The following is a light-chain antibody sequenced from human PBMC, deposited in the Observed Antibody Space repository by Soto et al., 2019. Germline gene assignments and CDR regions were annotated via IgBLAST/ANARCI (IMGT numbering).Light chain of an antibody. CDR3: QHYNGYSEA. Sequence: RLPKSFSNVPGSVGEGVTLSCWASQTISSWLAWYQQKPGKAPKLLIYKASTLKSGVPSRFSGSGSGTEFTLTISSLQPYDFATYYCQHYNGYSEAFGQGTKVDIK. J-gene: IGKJ1*01. CDR1: QTISSW. CDR2: KAS. V-gene: IGKV1-5*03.